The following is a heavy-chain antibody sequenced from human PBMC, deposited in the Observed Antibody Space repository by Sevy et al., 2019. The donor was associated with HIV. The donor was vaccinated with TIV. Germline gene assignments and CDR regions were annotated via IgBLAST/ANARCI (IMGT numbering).Heavy chain of an antibody. D-gene: IGHD6-19*01. CDR2: ISYDGSDK. CDR1: GFTFSTHG. V-gene: IGHV3-30*03. CDR3: ARDAGYSTAWYPGY. Sequence: GGSLRLSCAASGFTFSTHGMHWLRQAPGKGLEWVAVISYDGSDKYYADSVKGRFTISRDNSKNTLYLQMNGLRAEDTALYYCARDAGYSTAWYPGYWGQGTLVTVSS. J-gene: IGHJ4*02.